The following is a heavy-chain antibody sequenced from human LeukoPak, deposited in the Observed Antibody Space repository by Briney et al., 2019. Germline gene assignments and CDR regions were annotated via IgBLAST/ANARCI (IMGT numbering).Heavy chain of an antibody. Sequence: SGTLSLTCAVSGVSISSSNWWSWVRQPPGQGLEWIGEIYHSGSTNYNPSLKSRVTISVDKSKNQFSLKLSSVTAADTAVYYCASTAYGSSNGYYWGQGTLVTVSS. J-gene: IGHJ4*02. D-gene: IGHD2-2*01. V-gene: IGHV4-4*02. CDR2: IYHSGST. CDR1: GVSISSSNW. CDR3: ASTAYGSSNGYY.